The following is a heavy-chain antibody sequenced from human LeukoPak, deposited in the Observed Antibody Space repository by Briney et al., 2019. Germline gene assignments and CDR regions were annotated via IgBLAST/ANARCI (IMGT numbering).Heavy chain of an antibody. CDR2: IYYSGSS. J-gene: IGHJ4*02. CDR1: GGSISSYY. D-gene: IGHD3-10*01. CDR3: VGITMVRGVITLDY. Sequence: SETLSLTCTVSGGSISSYYWSGIRQPPPKGLKGIGYIYYSGSSNYNPSLTSRVTISVDTPKTQFSLKLSSVTAADTAVYYWVGITMVRGVITLDYWGQGTLVTVSS. V-gene: IGHV4-59*01.